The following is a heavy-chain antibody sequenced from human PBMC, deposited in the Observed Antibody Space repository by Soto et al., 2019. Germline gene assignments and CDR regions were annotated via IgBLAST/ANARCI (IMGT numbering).Heavy chain of an antibody. Sequence: SQTLSRTCTLSGGPISSYYWSWIRQPPGQGLDWIRYIYYSGSTNSNPSLKSRVTISVDTSKNQFSLKLSSVTVAQTAVYYCAREGCSSTRCYPPYYYYGIVVWGPGAPFTV. CDR3: AREGCSSTRCYPPYYYYGIVV. V-gene: IGHV4-59*12. J-gene: IGHJ6*01. CDR1: GGPISSYY. D-gene: IGHD2-2*01. CDR2: IYYSGST.